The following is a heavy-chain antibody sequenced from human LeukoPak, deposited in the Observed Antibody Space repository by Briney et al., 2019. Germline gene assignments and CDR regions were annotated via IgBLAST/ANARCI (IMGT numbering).Heavy chain of an antibody. Sequence: KPSETLSLTCTVSGGSISSYYWSWIRQPAGQGLEWIGRIYTSGSTNYNPSLKSRVTMSVDTSKNQFSLKLSSVTAADTAVYYCARDYRPYYYDSSGYYYDAFDIWGQGTMVTVSS. J-gene: IGHJ3*02. V-gene: IGHV4-4*07. D-gene: IGHD3-22*01. CDR1: GGSISSYY. CDR3: ARDYRPYYYDSSGYYYDAFDI. CDR2: IYTSGST.